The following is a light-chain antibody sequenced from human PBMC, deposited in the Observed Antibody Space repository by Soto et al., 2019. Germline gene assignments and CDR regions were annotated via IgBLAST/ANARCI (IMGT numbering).Light chain of an antibody. J-gene: IGKJ1*01. CDR3: QQYNSYPGT. V-gene: IGKV1-5*03. Sequence: DRQMTLSPSTLSASVAARVTLTRRASQSISSWLAWYKQKRGKAPKLMSYKASSLESGVPSRFSGSGSGTDFTLTISSLKPDDFATYYCQQYNSYPGTFGQGTKVDIK. CDR2: KAS. CDR1: QSISSW.